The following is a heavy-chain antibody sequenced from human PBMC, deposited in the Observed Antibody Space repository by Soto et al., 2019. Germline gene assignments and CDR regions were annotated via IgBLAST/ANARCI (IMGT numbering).Heavy chain of an antibody. D-gene: IGHD2-2*02. V-gene: IGHV4-61*01. CDR1: GGSVSSGSYY. CDR3: ARAGGQLLYRNYYYYGMDV. J-gene: IGHJ6*02. CDR2: IYYSGST. Sequence: SETLSLTCTVSGGSVSSGSYYWSWIRQPPGKGLEWIGYIYYSGSTNYNPSLKSRVTISVDTSKNQFSLKLSSVTAADTAVYYCARAGGQLLYRNYYYYGMDVWGQGTTVTVSS.